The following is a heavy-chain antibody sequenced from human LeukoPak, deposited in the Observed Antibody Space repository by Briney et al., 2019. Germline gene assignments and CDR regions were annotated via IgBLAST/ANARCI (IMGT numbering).Heavy chain of an antibody. CDR3: ARLGYCSSASCHLSWFDP. D-gene: IGHD2-2*01. Sequence: PAETLSLTCTVSGGSISSHYWSWIRQPPGKGLEWIGYIYYSGSTNYNPSLKSRVIISVDTSKNQFSLKVNSVTAADTAVYYCARLGYCSSASCHLSWFDPWGQGTLVAVSS. J-gene: IGHJ5*02. CDR1: GGSISSHY. CDR2: IYYSGST. V-gene: IGHV4-59*08.